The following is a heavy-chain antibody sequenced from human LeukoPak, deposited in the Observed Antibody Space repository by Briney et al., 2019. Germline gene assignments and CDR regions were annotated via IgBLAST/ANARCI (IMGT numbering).Heavy chain of an antibody. CDR2: ISGSGGST. Sequence: GGSLRLSCAASGFTFSSYVMSWVRQAPGKGLEWVSAISGSGGSTYYADSVKGRFTISRDNSKNTLFPQMNSLRAEDTAVYYCATDQKAVAGTQFDYWGQGTLVTVSS. J-gene: IGHJ4*02. CDR1: GFTFSSYV. V-gene: IGHV3-23*01. D-gene: IGHD6-19*01. CDR3: ATDQKAVAGTQFDY.